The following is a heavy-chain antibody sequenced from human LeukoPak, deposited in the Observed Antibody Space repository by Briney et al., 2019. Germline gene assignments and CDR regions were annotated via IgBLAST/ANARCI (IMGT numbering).Heavy chain of an antibody. J-gene: IGHJ6*02. Sequence: GGSLRLSCAASGFNFSNYEMNWVRQAPGKGLEWVSYISSSGRTIYYADSVKGRFTISRDNAKNSLYLQMSSLRAEDTAVYYCARPQTGYYYYYGMDVWGQGTTVTVSS. CDR2: ISSSGRTI. CDR1: GFNFSNYE. D-gene: IGHD3-16*01. V-gene: IGHV3-48*03. CDR3: ARPQTGYYYYYGMDV.